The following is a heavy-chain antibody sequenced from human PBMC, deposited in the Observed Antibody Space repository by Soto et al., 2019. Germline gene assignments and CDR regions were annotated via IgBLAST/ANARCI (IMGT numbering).Heavy chain of an antibody. CDR2: IIPIFGTA. Sequence: SVNVSFKSSGGTFSSYSISWVRQAPGQGLECMGWIIPIFGTANYAQKFQGRVTITADKSTSTAYMELSSLRSEDTAVYYCARDGDYGDYAGKGVGMKYYGMDVWGQGTTVTVSS. CDR3: ARDGDYGDYAGKGVGMKYYGMDV. V-gene: IGHV1-69*06. CDR1: GGTFSSYS. J-gene: IGHJ6*02. D-gene: IGHD4-17*01.